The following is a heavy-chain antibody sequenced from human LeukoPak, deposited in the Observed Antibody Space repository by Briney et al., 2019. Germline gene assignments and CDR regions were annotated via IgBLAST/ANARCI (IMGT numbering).Heavy chain of an antibody. V-gene: IGHV3-20*04. CDR2: IKWNGGST. J-gene: IGHJ3*02. Sequence: GGSLRLSCAVSGFTFDDYGMSWVRQAPGKGLEWVSGIKWNGGSTGYADSVKGRSTITRDNAKNSLYLQMNSLRAEDTALYYCAKRGPVVIGAFDIWGQGTMVTVSS. D-gene: IGHD4-23*01. CDR1: GFTFDDYG. CDR3: AKRGPVVIGAFDI.